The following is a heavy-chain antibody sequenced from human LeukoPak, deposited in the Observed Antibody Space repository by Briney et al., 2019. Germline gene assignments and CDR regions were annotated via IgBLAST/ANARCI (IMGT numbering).Heavy chain of an antibody. CDR3: AKDPERRGSGSYMGIDY. D-gene: IGHD3-10*01. Sequence: GGSLRLSCAASGFTFSSYAMSWVRQAPGKGLEWVSAISGSGGSTYYADSVKGRFTISRDNSKNTLYLQMNSLRAEDTAVYYCAKDPERRGSGSYMGIDYWGQGTLVTVSS. CDR1: GFTFSSYA. CDR2: ISGSGGST. V-gene: IGHV3-23*01. J-gene: IGHJ4*02.